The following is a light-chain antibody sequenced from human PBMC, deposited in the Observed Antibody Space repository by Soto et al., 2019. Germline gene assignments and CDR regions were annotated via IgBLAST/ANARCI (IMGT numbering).Light chain of an antibody. CDR1: SNVVGIYNY. J-gene: IGLJ2*01. CDR2: EVS. V-gene: IGLV2-14*01. CDR3: STYTSSVLVGI. Sequence: QSVLTQPASVSGSPGQSITISCTGTSNVVGIYNYVSWYQQHPGKAPKLMIYEVSNRPSGVSNRFSGSKSGNTASLTISGLQAEDEADYYCSTYTSSVLVGIFGGGTKLTVL.